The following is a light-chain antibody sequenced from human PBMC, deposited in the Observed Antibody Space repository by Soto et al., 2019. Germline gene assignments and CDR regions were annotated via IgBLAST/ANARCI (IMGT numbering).Light chain of an antibody. V-gene: IGLV1-44*01. Sequence: QSVLTQPPSASGTPGQRVTISCSGSSSNIGSNTVNWYQQLPGTAPKLLIYSNNQRPSVVPDRFSGSKSGTSASLAISGLQSEDEADYYCAAWDDSLNGYVFGTGNKLTVL. CDR3: AAWDDSLNGYV. CDR2: SNN. CDR1: SSNIGSNT. J-gene: IGLJ1*01.